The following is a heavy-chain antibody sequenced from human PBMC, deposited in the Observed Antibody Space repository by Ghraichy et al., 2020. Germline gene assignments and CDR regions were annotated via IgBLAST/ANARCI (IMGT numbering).Heavy chain of an antibody. D-gene: IGHD2-15*01. Sequence: ASVKVSCKASGHTFTSYGLSWVRQAPGQGLEWMGWISIHRGNTKYAEEFQGRVTMTRDTATSTAYMELRSLRSDDTAVYYCATSPDIVMIPATMGYFHFYDMDVWGQGTTVTVSS. CDR3: ATSPDIVMIPATMGYFHFYDMDV. CDR2: ISIHRGNT. J-gene: IGHJ6*02. CDR1: GHTFTSYG. V-gene: IGHV1-18*04.